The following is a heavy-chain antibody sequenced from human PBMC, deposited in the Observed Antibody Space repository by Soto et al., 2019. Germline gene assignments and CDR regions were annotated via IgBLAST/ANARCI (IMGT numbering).Heavy chain of an antibody. J-gene: IGHJ4*02. CDR2: IIPIFGTA. CDR3: ARVGRRPYSGSRVGSFDY. V-gene: IGHV1-69*01. Sequence: QVQLVQSGAEVKKPGSSVKVSCKASGGTFSSYAISWVRQAPGQGLEWMGGIIPIFGTANYAQKFQGRVTITADESTSTAYMELSSLRSEDTAVYYCARVGRRPYSGSRVGSFDYWGQGTLVTVSS. D-gene: IGHD1-26*01. CDR1: GGTFSSYA.